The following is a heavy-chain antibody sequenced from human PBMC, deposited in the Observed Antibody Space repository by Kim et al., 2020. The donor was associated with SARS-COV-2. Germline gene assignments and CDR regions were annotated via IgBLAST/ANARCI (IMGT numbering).Heavy chain of an antibody. CDR3: ARVSVGGFDP. CDR2: VRPSTGDT. CDR1: GYTFTTYD. J-gene: IGHJ5*02. D-gene: IGHD1-26*01. Sequence: ASVKVSCTASGYTFTTYDINWVRQAPGHGLEWMGWVRPSTGDTSYGQKFQGRVSMTRDTSVNTVYMELTTLRSEDTAVYYCARVSVGGFDPWGQGTLVTV. V-gene: IGHV1-8*01.